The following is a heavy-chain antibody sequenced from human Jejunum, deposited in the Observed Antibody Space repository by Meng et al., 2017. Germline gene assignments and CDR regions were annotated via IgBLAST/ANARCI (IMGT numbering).Heavy chain of an antibody. Sequence: VDLHLVGPVRAPPSSTLSLTCSVAGVSISGTNCWTSLRQAPGRGLDLIGGVYHRGTTNYNTPLKSRVAISADKSKLQFSLVISSHSAADTAVYYGATRTRDSLDYWGQGSLVTVSS. V-gene: IGHV4-4*02. CDR1: GVSISGTNC. CDR2: VYHRGTT. D-gene: IGHD1-7*01. J-gene: IGHJ4*02. CDR3: ATRTRDSLDY.